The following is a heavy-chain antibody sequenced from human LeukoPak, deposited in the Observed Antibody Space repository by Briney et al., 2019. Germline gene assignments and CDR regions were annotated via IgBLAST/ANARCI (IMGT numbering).Heavy chain of an antibody. D-gene: IGHD3-16*01. CDR2: IYYSGST. CDR3: ARVIKGGAKLGWLYFAY. Sequence: SETLSLTCTVSGGSISSYYWSWIRQPPGKGLEWIGYIYYSGSTNYNPSLKSRVTISVDTSKNQFSLKLSSVTAADPAVYYCARVIKGGAKLGWLYFAYWGQGTLVTVSS. J-gene: IGHJ4*02. CDR1: GGSISSYY. V-gene: IGHV4-59*01.